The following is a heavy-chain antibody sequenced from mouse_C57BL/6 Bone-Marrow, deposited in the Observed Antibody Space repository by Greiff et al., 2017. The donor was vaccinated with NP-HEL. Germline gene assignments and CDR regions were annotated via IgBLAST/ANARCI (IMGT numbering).Heavy chain of an antibody. J-gene: IGHJ4*01. CDR2: IRSKSNNYAT. Sequence: DVMLVESGGGLVQPKGSLKLSCAASGFSFNTYAMNWVRQAPGKGLEWVARIRSKSNNYATYYADSVKDRFTISRDDSESMLYLQMNNLKTEDTAMYYCVRQWYTDYAMDYWGQGTSVTVSS. V-gene: IGHV10-1*01. CDR3: VRQWYTDYAMDY. D-gene: IGHD1-1*02. CDR1: GFSFNTYA.